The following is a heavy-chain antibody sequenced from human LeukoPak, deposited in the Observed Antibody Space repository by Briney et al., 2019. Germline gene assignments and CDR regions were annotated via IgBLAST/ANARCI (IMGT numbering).Heavy chain of an antibody. CDR2: IIPSGVST. CDR3: ARDLYSSTLAPFY. Sequence: ASVKVSCKASGYTFTSYYVHWVRQAPGQGLEWVGVIIPSGVSTTYAQKFKGRVAMTRDRSTSTVYMELTSLRSEDTAVYYCARDLYSSTLAPFYWGQGTLVTVSS. V-gene: IGHV1-46*01. J-gene: IGHJ4*02. D-gene: IGHD6-13*01. CDR1: GYTFTSYY.